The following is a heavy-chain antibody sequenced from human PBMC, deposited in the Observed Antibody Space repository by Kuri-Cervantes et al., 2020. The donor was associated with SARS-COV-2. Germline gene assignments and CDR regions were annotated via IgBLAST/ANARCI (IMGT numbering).Heavy chain of an antibody. Sequence: GGSLRLSCKTSEGTFTAYYIHWVRQAPGQGLEWMGRINPNSGGTNYAQKFKGRVTMTRDTSIATAYMELSRLRSDDTAVYYCESLREGELIIDYWGRGTLVTVSS. CDR1: EGTFTAYY. J-gene: IGHJ4*02. CDR2: INPNSGGT. CDR3: ESLREGELIIDY. V-gene: IGHV1-2*02. D-gene: IGHD3-10*01.